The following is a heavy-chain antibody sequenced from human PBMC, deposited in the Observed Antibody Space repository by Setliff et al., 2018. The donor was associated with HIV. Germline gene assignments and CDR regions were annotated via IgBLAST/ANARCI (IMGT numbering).Heavy chain of an antibody. CDR3: ARQLASGFWAFDI. J-gene: IGHJ3*02. CDR1: GDLINNHN. D-gene: IGHD3-22*01. Sequence: SETLSLTCTVSGDLINNHNWNWIRQSPEKGLEWLGNIHYSGTSNYNSSLKSRIVISLDTSKKQFSLHFYSVTATDTAVYYCARQLASGFWAFDIWGQGTMVTVSS. CDR2: IHYSGTS. V-gene: IGHV4-59*08.